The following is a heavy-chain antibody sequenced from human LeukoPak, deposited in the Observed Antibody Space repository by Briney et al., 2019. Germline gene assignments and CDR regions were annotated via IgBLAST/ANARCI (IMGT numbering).Heavy chain of an antibody. CDR1: GGTFSSYA. Sequence: GASVKVSCKASGGTFSSYAISWVRQAPGQGLEWMGGIIPIFGTANYAQKFQGRVTITTDESTSTAYMELSSLRSEDTAVYYCARGGLTTVVKGNWFGPWGQGTLVTVSS. CDR2: IIPIFGTA. D-gene: IGHD4-23*01. J-gene: IGHJ5*02. CDR3: ARGGLTTVVKGNWFGP. V-gene: IGHV1-69*05.